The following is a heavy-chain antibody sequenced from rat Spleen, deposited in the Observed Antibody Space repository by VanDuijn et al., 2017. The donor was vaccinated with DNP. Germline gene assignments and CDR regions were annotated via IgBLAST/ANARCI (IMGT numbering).Heavy chain of an antibody. CDR1: GFTFSDYY. Sequence: EVQLVESGGGLVQPGRSLKLSCAASGFTFSDYYMAWVRQAPTKGLEWVATISYDGSSTYYRDSVKGRFTISRDNAKNTLYLQMNSLRSEDTATYYCARLDYWGQGVMVTVSS. CDR2: ISYDGSST. V-gene: IGHV5-22*01. CDR3: ARLDY. J-gene: IGHJ2*01.